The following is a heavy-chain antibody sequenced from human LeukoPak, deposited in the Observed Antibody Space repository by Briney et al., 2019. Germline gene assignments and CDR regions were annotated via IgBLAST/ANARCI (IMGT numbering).Heavy chain of an antibody. CDR1: GDSISSYY. CDR3: ARDLTGTTSVAFDI. D-gene: IGHD1-7*01. V-gene: IGHV4-4*07. CDR2: LYTSGIT. J-gene: IGHJ3*02. Sequence: SETLSLTCTVSGDSISSYYWSWIRQPAGKGLEWIGRLYTSGITNYNPSLKSRVTMSVDTSKNQFSLKLSSATAADTAVYYCARDLTGTTSVAFDIWGQGTMVTVSS.